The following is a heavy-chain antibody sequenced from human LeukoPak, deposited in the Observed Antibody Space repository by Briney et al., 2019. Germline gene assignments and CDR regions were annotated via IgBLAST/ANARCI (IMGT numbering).Heavy chain of an antibody. CDR3: ARRGGGSWYYFDY. CDR1: GGSISSSNSY. CDR2: IYYSGST. Sequence: SETLSLTCTVSGGSISSSNSYWAWLRQPPGMGLEWIGNIYYSGSTNYNASLKSRVTISVDTSKNQFSLKVSSVTAADTALYYCARRGGGSWYYFDYWGQGTLVTVSS. V-gene: IGHV4-39*01. D-gene: IGHD2-15*01. J-gene: IGHJ4*02.